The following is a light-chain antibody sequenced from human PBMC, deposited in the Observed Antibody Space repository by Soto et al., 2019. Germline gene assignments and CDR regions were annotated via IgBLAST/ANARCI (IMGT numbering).Light chain of an antibody. Sequence: EIVMTQSPATLTVSPGERATLSCRASQSVSSNLAWYQQKFGQAPRLLIYGASTRATGIPARFSGSGSGTEFTLTISSLQSEDFAVYYCQQYDNWPPVTFGQGTRLEIK. CDR2: GAS. J-gene: IGKJ5*01. CDR1: QSVSSN. CDR3: QQYDNWPPVT. V-gene: IGKV3-15*01.